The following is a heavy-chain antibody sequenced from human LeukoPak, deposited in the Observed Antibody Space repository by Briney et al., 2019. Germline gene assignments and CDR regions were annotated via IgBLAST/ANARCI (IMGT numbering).Heavy chain of an antibody. D-gene: IGHD6-6*01. Sequence: GASVKVSCKASGGTFSSYAISWVRQAPGQGLEWMGGIIPIFGTANYAQKFQGRVTITADESTSTAYMELSSLRSEDTAVYYCARKYQDIEYSSSSGEYYYYYGMDVWGQGTTVTVSS. CDR1: GGTFSSYA. CDR3: ARKYQDIEYSSSSGEYYYYYGMDV. J-gene: IGHJ6*02. CDR2: IIPIFGTA. V-gene: IGHV1-69*13.